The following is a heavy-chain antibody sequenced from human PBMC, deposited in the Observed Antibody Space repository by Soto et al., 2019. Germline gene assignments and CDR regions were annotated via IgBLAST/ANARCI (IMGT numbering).Heavy chain of an antibody. Sequence: QVQLVESGGGVVQPGRSLRLSCAASGFTFRIYAMHCVRQAPGKGLECVAVISYDGSNKFYRDSVKGRFTISRDNSKNTLYLQINSLRYEDTAVYYCARGDREDIAVVIGARPGEYGVDVWGQGTTVTVSS. CDR2: ISYDGSNK. V-gene: IGHV3-30-3*01. D-gene: IGHD2-15*01. J-gene: IGHJ6*02. CDR3: ARGDREDIAVVIGARPGEYGVDV. CDR1: GFTFRIYA.